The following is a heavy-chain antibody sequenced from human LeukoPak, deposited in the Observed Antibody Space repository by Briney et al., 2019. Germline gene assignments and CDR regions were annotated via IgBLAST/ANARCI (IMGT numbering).Heavy chain of an antibody. CDR3: ATAGDTMIVVVHFDY. J-gene: IGHJ4*02. Sequence: GGSLRLSCAASGFTFSSYAMSWVRQAPGKGLGWVSAISGSGGSTYYADSVKGRFTISRDNSKNTLYLQMNSLRAEDTAVYYCATAGDTMIVVVHFDYWGQGTLVTVSS. V-gene: IGHV3-23*01. CDR1: GFTFSSYA. CDR2: ISGSGGST. D-gene: IGHD3-22*01.